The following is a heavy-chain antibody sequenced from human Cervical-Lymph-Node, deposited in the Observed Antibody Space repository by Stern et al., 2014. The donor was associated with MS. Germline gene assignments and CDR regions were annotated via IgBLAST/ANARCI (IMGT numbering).Heavy chain of an antibody. D-gene: IGHD3-16*01. V-gene: IGHV4-31*03. J-gene: IGHJ4*02. CDR2: SYHSGST. CDR1: GGSISTVGYY. CDR3: ARSDRLWGSFDY. Sequence: QVHLQESGPGLVKPSQTLSLTCTVSGGSISTVGYYWTWIRQHPGKGLEWIGYSYHSGSTYYNPSLKSRASISVDTSKNQFSLNVTSVTAADTALYYCARSDRLWGSFDYWGQGTLVTVSS.